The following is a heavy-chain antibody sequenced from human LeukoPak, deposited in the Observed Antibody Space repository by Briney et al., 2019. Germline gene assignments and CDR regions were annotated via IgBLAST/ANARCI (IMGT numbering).Heavy chain of an antibody. CDR2: ISGSGGSI. Sequence: GGSLRLSCTASGFTFSDYAMSWVRQAPGKGLEWVSGISGSGGSIRYADSVKGRFIISRDNSKNTPYLQMNSLRAEDTAVYYCAKGGDGYNYYFDYWGQETLVTVSS. CDR1: GFTFSDYA. CDR3: AKGGDGYNYYFDY. D-gene: IGHD5-24*01. V-gene: IGHV3-23*01. J-gene: IGHJ4*02.